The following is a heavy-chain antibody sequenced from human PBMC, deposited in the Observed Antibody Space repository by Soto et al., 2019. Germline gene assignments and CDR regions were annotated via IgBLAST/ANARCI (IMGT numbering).Heavy chain of an antibody. D-gene: IGHD3-22*01. V-gene: IGHV3-23*01. Sequence: EVHLLESGGGLVQPGGSLRLSCAASAITFSSYAMNWVRQAPGKGLEWVSGISGSGDSTFYADSVKGRFTISRDNSKNTLYLQINSLRAEDTAVYYCAKILFAGGNYIFDYWGQGTLVTVSS. J-gene: IGHJ4*02. CDR1: AITFSSYA. CDR3: AKILFAGGNYIFDY. CDR2: ISGSGDST.